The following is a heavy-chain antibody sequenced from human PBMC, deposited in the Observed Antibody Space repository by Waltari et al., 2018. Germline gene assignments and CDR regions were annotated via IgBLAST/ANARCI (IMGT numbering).Heavy chain of an antibody. CDR2: ISSSSSTI. CDR1: GFTFSSSS. CDR3: ARDLMVVTPLH. V-gene: IGHV3-48*01. D-gene: IGHD2-15*01. Sequence: EVQLVESGGGLVQPGGSLRLSCAASGFTFSSSSMNWVRQAPGKGLEWVSYISSSSSTIYYADSVKGRFTISRDNAKNSLYLQMNSLRAEDTAVYYCARDLMVVTPLHWGQGTMVTVSS. J-gene: IGHJ3*01.